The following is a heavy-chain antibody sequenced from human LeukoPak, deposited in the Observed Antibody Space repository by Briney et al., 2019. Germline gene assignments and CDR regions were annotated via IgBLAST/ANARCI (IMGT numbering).Heavy chain of an antibody. CDR3: ARAPYYDSSGLYYYYGMDV. Sequence: PSETLSLTCTVSGGSISSGGYYWSWIHQHPGQGLEWIGYIYYSGSTYYNPSLKSRVTISVDTSKNQFSLKLSSVTAADTAVYYCARAPYYDSSGLYYYYGMDVWGQGTTVTASS. CDR1: GGSISSGGYY. CDR2: IYYSGST. D-gene: IGHD3-22*01. J-gene: IGHJ6*02. V-gene: IGHV4-31*03.